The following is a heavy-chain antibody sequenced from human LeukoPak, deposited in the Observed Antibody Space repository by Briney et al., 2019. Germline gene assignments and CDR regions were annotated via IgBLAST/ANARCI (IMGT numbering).Heavy chain of an antibody. CDR2: INHSGST. D-gene: IGHD6-13*01. CDR3: ARGRSSSFYHYYYYYMDV. Sequence: SETLSLTCAVYGGSFSGYYWSWICQPPGKGLEWIGEINHSGSTNYNPSLKSRVTISVDTSKNQFSLKLSSVTAADTAVYYCARGRSSSFYHYYYYYMDVWGKGTTVTVSS. V-gene: IGHV4-34*01. J-gene: IGHJ6*03. CDR1: GGSFSGYY.